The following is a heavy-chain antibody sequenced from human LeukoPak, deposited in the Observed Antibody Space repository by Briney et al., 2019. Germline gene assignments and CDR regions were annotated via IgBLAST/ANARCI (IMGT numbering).Heavy chain of an antibody. V-gene: IGHV1-2*02. CDR1: GYIFSDYY. Sequence: ASVKVSCKASGYIFSDYYMHWVRQAPGQGLEWMGWIKPDSGGTKYAQKFQGRVTMARDTSISTTYMELTRLTSDDTAVYYCARGLGLDYWGQGTLVTVSS. D-gene: IGHD4-11*01. CDR3: ARGLGLDY. CDR2: IKPDSGGT. J-gene: IGHJ4*02.